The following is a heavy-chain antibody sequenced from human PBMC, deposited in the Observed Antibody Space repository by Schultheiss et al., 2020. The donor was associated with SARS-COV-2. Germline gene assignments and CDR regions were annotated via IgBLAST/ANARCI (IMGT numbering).Heavy chain of an antibody. CDR3: ARVVAGTANWFDP. V-gene: IGHV3-48*03. D-gene: IGHD6-19*01. J-gene: IGHJ5*02. CDR1: GFTFSSYA. CDR2: ISSSGSTI. Sequence: GGSLRLSCAASGFTFSSYAMHWVRQAPGKGLEWVSYISSSGSTIYYADSVKGRFTISRDNAKNSLYLQMNSLRAEDTAVYYCARVVAGTANWFDPWGQGTLVTVSS.